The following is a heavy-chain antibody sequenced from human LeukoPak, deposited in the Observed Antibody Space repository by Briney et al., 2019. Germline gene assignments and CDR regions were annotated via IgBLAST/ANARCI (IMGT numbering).Heavy chain of an antibody. CDR1: GYSISSGYY. V-gene: IGHV4-38-2*02. CDR2: IYHSGST. Sequence: SEALSLTCTVSGYSISSGYYWGWIRQPPGKGLEWIGTIYHSGSTYYNPSLKSRVTISVDTSKNQFSLKLTSVTAADTAVYYCARVRGYCSSTICYRYYFDYWGQGTLVTVSS. J-gene: IGHJ4*02. CDR3: ARVRGYCSSTICYRYYFDY. D-gene: IGHD2-2*01.